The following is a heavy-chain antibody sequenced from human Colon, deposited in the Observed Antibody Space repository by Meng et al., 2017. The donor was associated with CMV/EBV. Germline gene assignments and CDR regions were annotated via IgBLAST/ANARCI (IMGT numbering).Heavy chain of an antibody. V-gene: IGHV3-74*01. J-gene: IGHJ5*02. CDR3: ARVSGDRTDVFDP. CDR1: GISFHCCW. Sequence: AAVGISFHCCWRHRVRQAPGKGRVWDTRINRDRNSKNNANAVKSRSTNTRNNAKTTLYPQMNSLGAEDTAVYYCARVSGDRTDVFDPWGQGTLVTVSS. D-gene: IGHD4-17*01. CDR2: INRDRNSK.